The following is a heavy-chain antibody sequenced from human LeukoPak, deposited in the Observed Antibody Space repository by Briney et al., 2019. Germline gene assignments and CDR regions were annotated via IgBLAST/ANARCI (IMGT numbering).Heavy chain of an antibody. CDR3: ARGDTAMVSFRLGGYFQH. Sequence: PGGSLRLSCAASGFTVSSNYMSWVRQAPGKGLEWVSVIYSGGSTYYADSVKGRFTISRDNSKNTLYLQMNSLRAEDTAVYYCARGDTAMVSFRLGGYFQHWGQGTLVTVSS. V-gene: IGHV3-53*01. D-gene: IGHD5-18*01. CDR2: IYSGGST. CDR1: GFTVSSNY. J-gene: IGHJ1*01.